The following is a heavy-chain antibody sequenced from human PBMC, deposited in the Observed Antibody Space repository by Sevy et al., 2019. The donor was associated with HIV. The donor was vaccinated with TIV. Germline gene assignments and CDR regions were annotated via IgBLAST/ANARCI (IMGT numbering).Heavy chain of an antibody. D-gene: IGHD6-19*01. V-gene: IGHV3-21*01. J-gene: IGHJ6*03. Sequence: GGSLRFSCAASGFTFSSYSMNWVRQAPGKGLEWVSSISSSSSYIYYADSVKGRFTISRDNPKNSLYLQMNSLRAEDTAVYYCARDSSGPDYYYYYYMDVWGKGTTVTVSS. CDR3: ARDSSGPDYYYYYYMDV. CDR1: GFTFSSYS. CDR2: ISSSSSYI.